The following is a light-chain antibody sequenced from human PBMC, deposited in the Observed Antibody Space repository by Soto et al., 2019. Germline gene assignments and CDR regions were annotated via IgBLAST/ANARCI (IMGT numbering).Light chain of an antibody. V-gene: IGKV3-20*01. Sequence: EIVLTQSPGTLSLSPGERATLSCRASQSVSSSYLAWYQQKPGQAPRLLIYCASSRATGIPDRFSGSGSGTDFTLTISRLEPEDFAMYYCQQYGSSPMYTFGQGTKLEIK. CDR3: QQYGSSPMYT. CDR2: CAS. J-gene: IGKJ2*01. CDR1: QSVSSSY.